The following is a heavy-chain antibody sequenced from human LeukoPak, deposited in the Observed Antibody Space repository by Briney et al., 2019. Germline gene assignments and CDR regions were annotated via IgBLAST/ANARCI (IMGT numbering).Heavy chain of an antibody. CDR2: ISGSGGST. J-gene: IGHJ3*02. CDR3: AKALRGQLASAFDI. CDR1: GFAFSSYA. D-gene: IGHD6-13*01. Sequence: GGSLRLSCAASGFAFSSYAMSWVRQAPGKGLEWVSAISGSGGSTYYADSVKGRFTIPRDNSKNTLYLQMNSLRAEDTAVYYCAKALRGQLASAFDIWGQGTMVTVSS. V-gene: IGHV3-23*01.